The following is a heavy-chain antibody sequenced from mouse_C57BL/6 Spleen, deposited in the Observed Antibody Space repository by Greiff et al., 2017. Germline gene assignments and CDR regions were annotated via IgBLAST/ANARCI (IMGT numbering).Heavy chain of an antibody. V-gene: IGHV1-53*01. CDR3: ARLGYSSFDWYFDD. J-gene: IGHJ1*03. D-gene: IGHD1-1*01. Sequence: QVQLQQPGTELVKPGASVKLSCKASGYTFTSYCMHWVKQRPGQGLEWIGNINPSNGGTNYNEKFKSKATLTVDTSSSTAYMQLSSLTSADSAVYYCARLGYSSFDWYFDDWGTGTTGTVSS. CDR1: GYTFTSYC. CDR2: INPSNGGT.